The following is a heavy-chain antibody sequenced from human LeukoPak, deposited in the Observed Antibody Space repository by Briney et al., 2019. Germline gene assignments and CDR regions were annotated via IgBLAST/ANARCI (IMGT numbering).Heavy chain of an antibody. Sequence: PGGSLRLSCAASGFTFDDYGMSWVRQAPGKGLEWVSGINWNGGSTGYADSVKGRFTISRDNAKTSLYLQMNSLRAEDTAMYYCAKVGTTSWYMDHWGQGTLVTVSS. CDR3: AKVGTTSWYMDH. V-gene: IGHV3-20*04. J-gene: IGHJ4*02. D-gene: IGHD6-13*01. CDR2: INWNGGST. CDR1: GFTFDDYG.